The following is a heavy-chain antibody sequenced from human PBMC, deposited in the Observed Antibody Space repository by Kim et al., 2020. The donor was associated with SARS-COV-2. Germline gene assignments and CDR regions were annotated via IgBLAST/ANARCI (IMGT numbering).Heavy chain of an antibody. CDR1: GFTFSSYS. V-gene: IGHV3-21*01. Sequence: GGSLRLSCAASGFTFSSYSMNWVRQAPGKGLEWVSSISSSSSYIYYADSVKGRFTISRDNAKNSLYLQMNSLRAEDTAVYYCARSHGAAAGPLRDYWGQGTLVTVSS. CDR2: ISSSSSYI. J-gene: IGHJ4*02. CDR3: ARSHGAAAGPLRDY. D-gene: IGHD6-13*01.